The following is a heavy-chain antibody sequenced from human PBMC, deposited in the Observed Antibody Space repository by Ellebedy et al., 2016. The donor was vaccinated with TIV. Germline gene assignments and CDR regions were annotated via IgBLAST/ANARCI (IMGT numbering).Heavy chain of an antibody. CDR2: VNPNSGNT. Sequence: ASVKVSCKASGYTFSISDINWVRQAPGQGLEWMGWVNPNSGNTAYAQKFQGRVTITRNTTMTTAYMELSSLRSEDTAVYYCARGMLTEYYPPPLMDVWGQGTTVTVSS. CDR3: ARGMLTEYYPPPLMDV. CDR1: GYTFSISD. D-gene: IGHD3-9*01. V-gene: IGHV1-8*03. J-gene: IGHJ6*02.